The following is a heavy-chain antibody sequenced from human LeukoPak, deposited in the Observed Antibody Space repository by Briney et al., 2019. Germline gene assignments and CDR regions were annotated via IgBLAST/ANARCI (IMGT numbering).Heavy chain of an antibody. Sequence: GGSLRLSRAASGFTFSSYTMNWVRQAPGKGLEWVSSISSSTGYIYYADSVKGRFTISRDNAKNSLYLQMNSLRAEDTAVYYCARVDYCSGGSCYSGDWFDPWGQGTLVTVSS. V-gene: IGHV3-21*04. CDR1: GFTFSSYT. CDR2: ISSSTGYI. CDR3: ARVDYCSGGSCYSGDWFDP. D-gene: IGHD2-15*01. J-gene: IGHJ5*02.